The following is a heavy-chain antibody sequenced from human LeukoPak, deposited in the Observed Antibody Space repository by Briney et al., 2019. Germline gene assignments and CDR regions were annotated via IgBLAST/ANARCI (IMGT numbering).Heavy chain of an antibody. Sequence: SETLSLTCTVSGVSISSGHYYWAWIRQPPGKGLECIASVHYSGSTYYDPSFNGRVTLSVDTSKNQFSLRLSSVTAADTAVYYCARQTIETTLGGVLDYFDPWGQGTPVTVSS. CDR1: GVSISSGHYY. D-gene: IGHD3-16*01. CDR3: ARQTIETTLGGVLDYFDP. J-gene: IGHJ5*02. CDR2: VHYSGST. V-gene: IGHV4-39*07.